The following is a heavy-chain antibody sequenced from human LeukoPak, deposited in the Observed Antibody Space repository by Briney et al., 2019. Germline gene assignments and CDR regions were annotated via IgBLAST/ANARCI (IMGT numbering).Heavy chain of an antibody. J-gene: IGHJ4*02. D-gene: IGHD3-3*01. CDR1: GFTFRSYA. CDR2: ISYNGNNK. Sequence: PGGSLRLSCAASGFTFRSYAIHWVRQAPGKGLEWVAGISYNGNNKYYPDSVKGRFTISRDNSKNTLYLQVNSLRTEDTAVYYCARGANDKYYNSWSGFDYWGQGTLVTVSS. V-gene: IGHV3-30-3*01. CDR3: ARGANDKYYNSWSGFDY.